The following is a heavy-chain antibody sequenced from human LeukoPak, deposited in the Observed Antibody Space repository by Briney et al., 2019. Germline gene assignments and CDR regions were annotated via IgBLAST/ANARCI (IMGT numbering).Heavy chain of an antibody. Sequence: SETLSLTCTVSGGSIISYYWSCIRQPAGKGLELIGRIHTSGSTNYNPSLKSRATMSVDTSKNQFSLNLSSVTAADTAVYYCARGWINLDYWGHGTLVTVSS. D-gene: IGHD5-12*01. V-gene: IGHV4-4*07. CDR2: IHTSGST. CDR3: ARGWINLDY. CDR1: GGSIISYY. J-gene: IGHJ4*01.